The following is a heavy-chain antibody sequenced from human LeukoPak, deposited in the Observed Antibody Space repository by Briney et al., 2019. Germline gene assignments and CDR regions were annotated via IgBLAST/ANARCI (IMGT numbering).Heavy chain of an antibody. CDR1: GFTFSSHV. CDR2: ISGDSDRT. J-gene: IGHJ3*01. D-gene: IGHD4-17*01. CDR3: ARRAVTVTTSWGAFDA. V-gene: IGHV3-23*01. Sequence: PGAPLRLSCAASGFTFSSHVMNWVRQAPGKGLEWISSISGDSDRTFYADSAKGRFTISRDNSKNTLYLQMNSLRAEDTALYYCARRAVTVTTSWGAFDAWGQGTMVTVSS.